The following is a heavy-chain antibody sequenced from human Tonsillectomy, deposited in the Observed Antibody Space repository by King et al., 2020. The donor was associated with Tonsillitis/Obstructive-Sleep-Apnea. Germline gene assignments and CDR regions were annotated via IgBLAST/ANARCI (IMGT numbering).Heavy chain of an antibody. V-gene: IGHV3-30*18. CDR3: AKEDDSRGWNYFDS. Sequence: HVQLVESGGGVVQPGRSLRLSCAASGFTFGSYGMHWVRQAPGKGLEGLAVISYDGSNKYYADSGKGRFTISRDNSKNTRYLQRNSLRAEDTAVYYCAKEDDSRGWNYFDSWGQGTQVTVSS. CDR1: GFTFGSYG. D-gene: IGHD6-19*01. J-gene: IGHJ4*02. CDR2: ISYDGSNK.